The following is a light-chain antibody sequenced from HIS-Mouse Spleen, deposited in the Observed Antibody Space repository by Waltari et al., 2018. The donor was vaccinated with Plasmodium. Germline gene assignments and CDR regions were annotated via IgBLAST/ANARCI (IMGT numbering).Light chain of an antibody. J-gene: IGKJ1*01. V-gene: IGKV1-39*01. Sequence: IKMTQSPSSLSASVEERVTITCRASQTISSYLNWYQKKPGKAPKLLIYAASSLQSGVPSRFSGSGSGTDCTLTISSLQPEDFATYYCQQSYSTWTFGQGTKVEIK. CDR2: AAS. CDR3: QQSYSTWT. CDR1: QTISSY.